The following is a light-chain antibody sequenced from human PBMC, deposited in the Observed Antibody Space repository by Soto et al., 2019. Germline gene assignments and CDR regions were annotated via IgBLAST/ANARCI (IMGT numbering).Light chain of an antibody. V-gene: IGKV1-5*03. CDR3: QHYNGYPLT. CDR2: KAS. Sequence: DIQMTQSPSTLSASVGDRVSITCRASHSIISWLAWYQQEPGKAPKLLIYKASTLQSGVPSRFSGSGSGTEFTLTISSLQPDDVATYYCQHYNGYPLTFGGGTKVEIK. CDR1: HSIISW. J-gene: IGKJ4*01.